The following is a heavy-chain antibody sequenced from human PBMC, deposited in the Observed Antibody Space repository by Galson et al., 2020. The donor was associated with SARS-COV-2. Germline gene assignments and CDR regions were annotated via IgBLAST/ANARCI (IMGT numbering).Heavy chain of an antibody. CDR2: IYIGGTT. J-gene: IGHJ4*02. D-gene: IGHD3-22*01. CDR1: GYTLSAYA. Sequence: GESLKLSCAASGYTLSAYAMSWIRQAPGKGLEWVSLIYIGGTTFYAKSVEGRFTISRDNSGNILYLHMNNLKPEDTAVYYRAQGRLAYDSTAAGWGQGTLVTVSS. V-gene: IGHV3-23*03. CDR3: AQGRLAYDSTAAG.